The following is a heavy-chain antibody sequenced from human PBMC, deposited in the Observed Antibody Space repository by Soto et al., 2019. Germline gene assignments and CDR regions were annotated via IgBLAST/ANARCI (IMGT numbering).Heavy chain of an antibody. CDR1: GFSVSRNY. Sequence: QLVETGGGLIQPGTSLTLSCAASGFSVSRNYMTWVRQAPGKGLEWVSFVYSGGATFYADSVKGRFILSRDDSQNTMSLQMNNLRAEDTAVYYCARGPGRLWGRGTLVTVAS. V-gene: IGHV3-53*02. J-gene: IGHJ4*02. D-gene: IGHD3-10*01. CDR3: ARGPGRL. CDR2: VYSGGAT.